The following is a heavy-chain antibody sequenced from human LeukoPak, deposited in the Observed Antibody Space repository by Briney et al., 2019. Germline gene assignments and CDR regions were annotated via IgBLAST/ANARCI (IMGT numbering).Heavy chain of an antibody. CDR3: ARSNSDSSGWYEAPDY. Sequence: SQTLSLTCAISGDSVSSNSAAWNWIRQSPSRGLGWLGRTYYRSKWYNDYAVSVKSRITISPDTSKNQFSLQLNSVTPEDTAVYYCARSNSDSSGWYEAPDYWGQGTLVTVSS. J-gene: IGHJ4*02. D-gene: IGHD6-19*01. CDR2: TYYRSKWYN. V-gene: IGHV6-1*01. CDR1: GDSVSSNSAA.